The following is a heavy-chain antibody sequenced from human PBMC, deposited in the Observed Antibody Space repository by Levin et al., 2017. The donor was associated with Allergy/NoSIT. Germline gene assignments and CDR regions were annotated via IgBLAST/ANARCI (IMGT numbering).Heavy chain of an antibody. D-gene: IGHD4-17*01. Sequence: ASVKVSCKASGYTFTGYYMHWVRQAPGQGLEWMGRINPNSGGTNYAQKFQGRVTMTRDTSISTAYMELSRLRSDDTAVYYCARVRDYGDDNWFDPWGQGTLVTVSS. CDR3: ARVRDYGDDNWFDP. CDR2: INPNSGGT. V-gene: IGHV1-2*06. CDR1: GYTFTGYY. J-gene: IGHJ5*02.